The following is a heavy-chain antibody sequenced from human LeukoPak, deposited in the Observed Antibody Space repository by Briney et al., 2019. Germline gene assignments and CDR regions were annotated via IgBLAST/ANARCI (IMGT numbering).Heavy chain of an antibody. CDR2: ISWNSGSI. CDR1: GFTFDDYA. CDR3: AALSGSYQRSFDY. J-gene: IGHJ4*02. Sequence: GRSLRLSCAASGFTFDDYAMHWVRQTPGKGLEWISGISWNSGSIGYADSVRGRFTISRDNAKNSLYLQMNSLRAEDTALYYCAALSGSYQRSFDYWGQGILVTVSS. V-gene: IGHV3-9*01. D-gene: IGHD3-10*01.